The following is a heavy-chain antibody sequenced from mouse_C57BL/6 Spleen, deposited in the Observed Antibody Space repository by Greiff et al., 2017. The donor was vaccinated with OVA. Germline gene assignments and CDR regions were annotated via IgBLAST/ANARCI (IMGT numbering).Heavy chain of an antibody. CDR3: ARSDARYIDV. J-gene: IGHJ1*03. CDR1: GYTFTSYW. Sequence: QVHVKQPGAELVKPGASVKMSCKASGYTFTSYWITWVKQRPGQGLEWLGDIYPGSGSTNYNAKFKSKATLTVDTSSSTANMQLSSLTSEDSAVYYCARSDARYIDVWGKGTTVTVSS. CDR2: IYPGSGST. V-gene: IGHV1-55*01.